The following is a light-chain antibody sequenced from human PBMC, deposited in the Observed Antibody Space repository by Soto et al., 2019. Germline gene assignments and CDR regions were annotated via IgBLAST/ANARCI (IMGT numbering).Light chain of an antibody. V-gene: IGLV2-11*01. CDR1: SSDVGGHHS. Sequence: QSVLTQATSGSGSPGQSVTISCTGTSSDVGGHHSVSWYQQHPGKAPKLMIFDVTKRPSGVPDRFSGSKSGNTASLTITGLQTEDESDYYCCSYAGDYTFVFGTGTK. CDR3: CSYAGDYTFV. CDR2: DVT. J-gene: IGLJ1*01.